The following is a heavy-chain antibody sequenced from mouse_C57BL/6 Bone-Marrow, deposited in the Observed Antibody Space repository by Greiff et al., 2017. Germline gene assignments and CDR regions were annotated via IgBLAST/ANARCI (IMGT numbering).Heavy chain of an antibody. Sequence: EVKLVESGEGLVKPGGSLKLSCAASGFTFTSYAMSWVRQTPVKSLEWVAYIRTGGDDIYYADNVKGRFTISRDNARNTLYVQMSSLKSEDTAMYYCTRGDGNYDPFAYWGQGTLVTVSA. CDR1: GFTFTSYA. J-gene: IGHJ3*01. V-gene: IGHV5-9-1*02. CDR2: IRTGGDDI. D-gene: IGHD2-1*01. CDR3: TRGDGNYDPFAY.